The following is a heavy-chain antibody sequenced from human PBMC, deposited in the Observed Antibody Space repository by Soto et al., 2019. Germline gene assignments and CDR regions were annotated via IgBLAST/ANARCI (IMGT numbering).Heavy chain of an antibody. J-gene: IGHJ5*02. CDR2: IYYSGST. Sequence: QVQLQESGPGLVKPSQTLSLTCTVSGGSISSGGYYWTWIRQHPGKGLEWIGYIYYSGSTYYNPSLKSRVTISVDTSKNQFSLRLSSVTAADTAVYFCARGSYYDSSGYYGPWGQGTLVTVSS. V-gene: IGHV4-31*03. CDR3: ARGSYYDSSGYYGP. D-gene: IGHD3-22*01. CDR1: GGSISSGGYY.